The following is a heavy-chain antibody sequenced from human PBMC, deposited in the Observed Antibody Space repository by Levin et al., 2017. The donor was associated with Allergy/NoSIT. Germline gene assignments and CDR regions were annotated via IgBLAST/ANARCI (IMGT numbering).Heavy chain of an antibody. V-gene: IGHV3-30-3*01. D-gene: IGHD6-19*01. CDR1: GFTFSSYA. CDR3: ARTRGFSKQWLVRWTDRRVTDAFDI. CDR2: ISYDGSNK. Sequence: PGESLKISCAASGFTFSSYAMHWVRQAPGKGLEWVAVISYDGSNKYYADSVKGRFTISRDNSKNTLYLQMNSLRAEDTAVYYCARTRGFSKQWLVRWTDRRVTDAFDIWGQGTMVTVSS. J-gene: IGHJ3*02.